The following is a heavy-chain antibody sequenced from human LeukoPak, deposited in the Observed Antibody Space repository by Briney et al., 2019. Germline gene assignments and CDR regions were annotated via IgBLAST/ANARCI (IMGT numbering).Heavy chain of an antibody. J-gene: IGHJ4*02. CDR1: GFTLSNYW. CDR3: ARESSWAPDY. CDR2: INGDGSST. V-gene: IGHV3-74*01. Sequence: GGSLRLSCAASGFTLSNYWMHWVRQAPGKGLVWVSRINGDGSSTSNADAVKGRFTISRDNAKNTLFLQMNSLRAEDTAVYYCARESSWAPDYWGQGTLVTVSS. D-gene: IGHD1-26*01.